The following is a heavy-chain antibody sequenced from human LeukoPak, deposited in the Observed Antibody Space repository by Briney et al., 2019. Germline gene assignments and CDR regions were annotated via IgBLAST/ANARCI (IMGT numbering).Heavy chain of an antibody. CDR2: INHSGST. CDR3: ATTIPYYDSSGRKTQVAFDI. Sequence: SETLSLTCAVYGGSFSGYYWSWIRQPPGKGLEWIGEINHSGSTNYNPSLKSRVAISVDTSKNQFSLKLSSVTAADTAVYYCATTIPYYDSSGRKTQVAFDIWGQGTMVTVSS. V-gene: IGHV4-34*01. J-gene: IGHJ3*02. D-gene: IGHD3-22*01. CDR1: GGSFSGYY.